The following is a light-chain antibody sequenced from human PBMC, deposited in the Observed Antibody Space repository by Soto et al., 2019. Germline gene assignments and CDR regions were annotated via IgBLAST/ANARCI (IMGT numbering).Light chain of an antibody. V-gene: IGKV3-20*01. CDR1: QGVDSNY. Sequence: EIVLTQSPGTQSLSPGERATLSCRASQGVDSNYLAWYQQRPGQAPRLLIYGASSRATGIPDRFSGGGSGTDFTLTISRLEPEDFAVYYCQQYGSSSPTTFGQGTRLEIE. CDR2: GAS. CDR3: QQYGSSSPTT. J-gene: IGKJ5*01.